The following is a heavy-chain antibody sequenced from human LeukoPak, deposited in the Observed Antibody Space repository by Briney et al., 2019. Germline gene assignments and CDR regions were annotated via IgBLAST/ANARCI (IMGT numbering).Heavy chain of an antibody. CDR1: GFTFSSYW. Sequence: GGSLRLSCAASGFTFSSYWMHWVRQAPGKGLVWVSRINSDGSSTSYADSVKGRFTISRDNAKNSLYLQMNSLRAEDTAVYYCAREGSGSYVGVFDIWGQGTMVTVSS. V-gene: IGHV3-74*01. CDR2: INSDGSST. CDR3: AREGSGSYVGVFDI. J-gene: IGHJ3*02. D-gene: IGHD1-26*01.